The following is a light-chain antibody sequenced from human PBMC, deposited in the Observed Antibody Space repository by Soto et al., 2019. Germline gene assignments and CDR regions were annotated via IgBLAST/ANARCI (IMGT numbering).Light chain of an antibody. CDR2: EDN. CDR3: SSCAGNTLGV. Sequence: HSALTQPPSGSGSPGQSVTISCTGTSSDVGGYNYVSWYQQHPDKAPRLMIYEDNKRPSGVPDRFSGSKSGNTASLTVSGLQAEDEADYYCSSCAGNTLGVFGGGTQLTVL. CDR1: SSDVGGYNY. J-gene: IGLJ2*01. V-gene: IGLV2-8*01.